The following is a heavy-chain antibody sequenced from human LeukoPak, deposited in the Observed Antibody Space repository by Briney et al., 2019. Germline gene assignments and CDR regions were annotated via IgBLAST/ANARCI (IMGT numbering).Heavy chain of an antibody. D-gene: IGHD1-26*01. CDR3: ARAALKSGPYWFDP. CDR2: ISSSGSSA. Sequence: PGGSLRLSCSASGFTFSNYAMHWVRQAPGKGLEYVSAISSSGSSAYYADSVKGRFTISRDNSKNSLYLQMNSLRAEDTAVYYCARAALKSGPYWFDPWGQGTLVTVSS. J-gene: IGHJ5*02. V-gene: IGHV3-64*04. CDR1: GFTFSNYA.